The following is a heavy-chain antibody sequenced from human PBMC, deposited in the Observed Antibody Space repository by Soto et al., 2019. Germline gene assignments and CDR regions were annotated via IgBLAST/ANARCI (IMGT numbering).Heavy chain of an antibody. D-gene: IGHD2-15*01. CDR2: MYNSGTS. CDR1: GGSISSGTYY. V-gene: IGHV4-31*03. Sequence: QVQLQESGPGLLKPSQTLSLTCSVSGGSISSGTYYWSWIRHRPGKGLEWSGYMYNSGTSSYSPSLKSRIVLAVDTSKNQFSLQLTSVTAADTATYFCARRLSGSSAFDYWGLGILVTVSS. CDR3: ARRLSGSSAFDY. J-gene: IGHJ4*01.